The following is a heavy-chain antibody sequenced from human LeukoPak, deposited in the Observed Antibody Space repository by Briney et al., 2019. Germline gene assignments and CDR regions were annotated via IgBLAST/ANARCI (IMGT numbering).Heavy chain of an antibody. V-gene: IGHV1-46*01. Sequence: ASVKVSCKASGYTFTSYYMHWVRQAPGQGLEWMGIINPSGGSTSYAQKFQGRVTMTRDTSTGTVYMELSSLRSEDTAVYYCARDYFVVVPAAIQYFDYWGQGTLVTVSS. D-gene: IGHD2-2*02. CDR3: ARDYFVVVPAAIQYFDY. J-gene: IGHJ4*02. CDR2: INPSGGST. CDR1: GYTFTSYY.